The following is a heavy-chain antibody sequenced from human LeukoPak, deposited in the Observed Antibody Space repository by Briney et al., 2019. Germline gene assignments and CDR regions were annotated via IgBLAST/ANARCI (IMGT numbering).Heavy chain of an antibody. CDR2: IYTSGST. Sequence: SETLSLTCTVSSGSISSGSYYWSWIRQPAGKGLEWIGRIYTSGSTNYNPSLKSRVTMSVDTSKNQFSLKLSSVTAADTAVYYCARDLDYYGSGRYWFDPWGQGTLVTVSS. V-gene: IGHV4-61*02. D-gene: IGHD3-10*01. J-gene: IGHJ5*02. CDR1: SGSISSGSYY. CDR3: ARDLDYYGSGRYWFDP.